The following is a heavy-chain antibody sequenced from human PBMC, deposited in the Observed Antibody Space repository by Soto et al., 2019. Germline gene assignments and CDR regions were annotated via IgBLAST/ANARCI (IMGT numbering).Heavy chain of an antibody. D-gene: IGHD2-15*01. V-gene: IGHV1-3*01. CDR1: GYTFTSYA. Sequence: QVQLVQSGAEVKKPGASVKVSCKASGYTFTSYAMHWVRQAPGQRLEWMGWINAGNGNTKYSQKFQGRVTITRDTSASTAYMELSSLRSEDTAVYYCARDYVVVVAATPGDAFDIWGHGTMVTVSS. CDR2: INAGNGNT. CDR3: ARDYVVVVAATPGDAFDI. J-gene: IGHJ3*02.